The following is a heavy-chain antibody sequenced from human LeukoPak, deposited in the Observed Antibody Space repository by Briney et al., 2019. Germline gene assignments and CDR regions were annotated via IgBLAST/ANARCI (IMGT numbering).Heavy chain of an antibody. CDR3: ARDLGDYYGSGSYSAFDI. D-gene: IGHD3-10*01. CDR1: GGSISSYY. J-gene: IGHJ3*02. Sequence: SETLSLTCTVSGGSISSYYWSWIRQPPGKGLEWIGYIYYSGSTNYNPSLKSRVTISVDTSKNQSSLKLSSVTAADTAVYYCARDLGDYYGSGSYSAFDIWGQGTMVTVSS. CDR2: IYYSGST. V-gene: IGHV4-59*01.